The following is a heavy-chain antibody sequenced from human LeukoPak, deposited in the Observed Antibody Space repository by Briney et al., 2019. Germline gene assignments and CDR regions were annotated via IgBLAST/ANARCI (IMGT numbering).Heavy chain of an antibody. CDR3: AAGGYCSRSNCFAPLLDY. D-gene: IGHD2-2*01. CDR1: GGSISSYY. CDR2: IYYSGRT. J-gene: IGHJ4*02. Sequence: PSETLSLTCTVSGGSISSYYWSWLGQPPGKGREGMGYIYYSGRTNYNPSLKSGGTLSVDTSKTQFSLKLNSVTAADTAVYFSAAGGYCSRSNCFAPLLDYWGQGKLVTVSS. V-gene: IGHV4-59*01.